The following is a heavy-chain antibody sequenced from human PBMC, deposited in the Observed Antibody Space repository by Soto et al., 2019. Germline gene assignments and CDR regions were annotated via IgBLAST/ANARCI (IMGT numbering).Heavy chain of an antibody. V-gene: IGHV4-59*08. CDR1: GGSISSYY. D-gene: IGHD3-10*01. CDR3: AXHNYGSGSTYFDY. Sequence: PSETLSLTCTVSGGSISSYYWSWIRQPPGKGLEWIGYIYYSGSTNYXXXXXXXXXXXXXXXXXQFSLKLNSMTAADTAVYYCAXHNYGSGSTYFDYWGQGTLVTVSS. CDR2: IYYSGST. J-gene: IGHJ4*02.